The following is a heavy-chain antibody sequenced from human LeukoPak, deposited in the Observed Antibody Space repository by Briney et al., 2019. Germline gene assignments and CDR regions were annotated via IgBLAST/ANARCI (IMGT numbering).Heavy chain of an antibody. Sequence: GGSLRLSCAASGFTFSSYAVSWVRQAPGKGLEWVSAISGSGGSTYYADSVKGRFTISRDNSKNTLYLQMNSLRAEDTAVYYCAKHYDILTGYYTPYFDYWGQGTLVTVSS. CDR1: GFTFSSYA. CDR3: AKHYDILTGYYTPYFDY. CDR2: ISGSGGST. V-gene: IGHV3-23*01. D-gene: IGHD3-9*01. J-gene: IGHJ4*02.